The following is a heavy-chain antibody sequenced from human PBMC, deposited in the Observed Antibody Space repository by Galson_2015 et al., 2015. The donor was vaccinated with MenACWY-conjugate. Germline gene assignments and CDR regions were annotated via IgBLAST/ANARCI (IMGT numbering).Heavy chain of an antibody. V-gene: IGHV3-74*01. CDR3: AKTRGVSFYFDS. D-gene: IGHD3-10*01. J-gene: IGHJ4*02. Sequence: SLRLSCAASGFIFNTYWMHWVRHAPGKGLVWVSRINPGGSSTTYADSVKDRLTISRDHAKNTLYLQMNSPRPEDTAVFYCAKTRGVSFYFDSWGQGTLVTVSS. CDR2: INPGGSST. CDR1: GFIFNTYW.